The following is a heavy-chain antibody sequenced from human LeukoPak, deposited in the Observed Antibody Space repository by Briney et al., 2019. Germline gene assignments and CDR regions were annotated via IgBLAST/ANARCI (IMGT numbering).Heavy chain of an antibody. CDR3: ARGQPGGSSSYRRWSHRYYFDY. Sequence: SETLSLTCAVYGGSFSGYYWSWIRQPPGNGLEWIGEINHSGSTNYNPSLKSRVTISVDTSKNQFSLKLSSVTAADTAVYYCARGQPGGSSSYRRWSHRYYFDYWGQGTLVTVSS. V-gene: IGHV4-34*01. CDR1: GGSFSGYY. J-gene: IGHJ4*02. CDR2: INHSGST. D-gene: IGHD6-6*01.